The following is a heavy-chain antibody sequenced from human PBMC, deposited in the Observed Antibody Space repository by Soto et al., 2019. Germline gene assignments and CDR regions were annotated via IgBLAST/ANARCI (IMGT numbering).Heavy chain of an antibody. CDR1: GFSLSTSGVG. J-gene: IGHJ4*02. CDR3: ARAYSSSWARVFDY. Sequence: QITLKESGPPLVKPTQTLTLTCTFSGFSLSTSGVGVGWIRQPPGKALEWLALIYWDDDKRYSPSLKSRLTITKDTSKNQVVLTMTNMDPVDTATYYCARAYSSSWARVFDYWGQGTLVTVSS. CDR2: IYWDDDK. V-gene: IGHV2-5*02. D-gene: IGHD6-13*01.